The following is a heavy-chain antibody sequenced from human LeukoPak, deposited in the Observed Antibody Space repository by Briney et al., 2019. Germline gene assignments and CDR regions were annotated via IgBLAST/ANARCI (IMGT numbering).Heavy chain of an antibody. CDR2: IYPNSGAT. V-gene: IGHV1-2*02. CDR1: GYTFTGNY. J-gene: IGHJ4*02. CDR3: ARDHGDFFFDC. Sequence: ASVKVSCKASGYTFTGNYLHWVRQAPGQGLEWMGWIYPNSGATNYAHQIQDRVIMTRDRSISTVYMELNRLKSDDTAIYYCARDHGDFFFDCWGQGTLVTVSS. D-gene: IGHD4-17*01.